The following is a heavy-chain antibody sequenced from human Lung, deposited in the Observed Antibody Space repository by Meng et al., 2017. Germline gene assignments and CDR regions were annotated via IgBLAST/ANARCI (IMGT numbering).Heavy chain of an antibody. CDR1: GFTFRGYW. CDR2: IRGDGGSI. J-gene: IGHJ4*02. Sequence: EVQVWEAGGGLVQPGGSLRLSCAASGFTFRGYWMHWVRQAPGKGLVWVSRIRGDGGSIVYADSVKGRFTISRDNAKNTLFLQMNSLRAEDTAVYYCARESGYFEYWGQGILVTVSS. CDR3: ARESGYFEY. V-gene: IGHV3-74*03.